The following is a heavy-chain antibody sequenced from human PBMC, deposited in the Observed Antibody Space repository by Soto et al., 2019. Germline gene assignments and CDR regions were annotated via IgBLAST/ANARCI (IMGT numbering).Heavy chain of an antibody. CDR1: SGSISSSSYY. CDR3: ATSYGNAWYTY. CDR2: IYYSGST. J-gene: IGHJ4*02. D-gene: IGHD6-13*01. V-gene: IGHV4-39*06. Sequence: SETLSLTCTVSSGSISSSSYYWGWIRQPPGKGLEWIGSIYYSGSTYYNPSLKSRVTISVDTSKNQFTLQLTSVTVEDTAVYYCATSYGNAWYTYWGQGTQVTVSS.